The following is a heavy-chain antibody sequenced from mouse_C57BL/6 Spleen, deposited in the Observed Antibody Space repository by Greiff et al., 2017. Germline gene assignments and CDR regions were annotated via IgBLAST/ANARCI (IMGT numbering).Heavy chain of an antibody. CDR1: GYTFTDYY. CDR2: INPNNGGT. D-gene: IGHD2-1*01. Sequence: EVQLQQSGPELVKPGASVKISCKASGYTFTDYYMNWVKQSHGKSLEWIGDINPNNGGTSYNQKFKGKATLTVDKSSSTAYMELRSLTSEDSAVYYCARGIYYGNYRHFDYWGQGTTLTVSS. J-gene: IGHJ2*01. CDR3: ARGIYYGNYRHFDY. V-gene: IGHV1-26*01.